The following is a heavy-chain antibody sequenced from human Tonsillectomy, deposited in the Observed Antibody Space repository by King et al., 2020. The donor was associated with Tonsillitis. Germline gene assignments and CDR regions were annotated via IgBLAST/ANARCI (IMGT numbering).Heavy chain of an antibody. J-gene: IGHJ4*02. Sequence: VQLVESGGGVVQPGRSLRLSCAASGFTFSDYAMHWVRQAPGKGLEWVSTISYDVSDKYYADSVKGRFTISRDNSKNTLFLQMNSLRAEETAVFYCARGRYYYDISGYFDYWGQGTLVTVSS. CDR1: GFTFSDYA. CDR2: ISYDVSDK. V-gene: IGHV3-30-3*01. CDR3: ARGRYYYDISGYFDY. D-gene: IGHD3-22*01.